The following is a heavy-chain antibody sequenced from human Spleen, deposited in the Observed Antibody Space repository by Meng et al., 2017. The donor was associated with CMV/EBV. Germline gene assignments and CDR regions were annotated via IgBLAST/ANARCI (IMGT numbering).Heavy chain of an antibody. CDR1: GYTFTGYF. V-gene: IGHV1-2*02. CDR2: INPNSGGT. D-gene: IGHD2-2*01. Sequence: ASVKVSCKTSGYTFTGYFIHWVRQAPGQGLEWMGWINPNSGGTDFAQKFQGRVTMTRDTSITTAYMELRRLRSDDTAVYYCAREFVVVVPAAIRYYYYGMDVWGQGTTVTVSS. J-gene: IGHJ6*02. CDR3: AREFVVVVPAAIRYYYYGMDV.